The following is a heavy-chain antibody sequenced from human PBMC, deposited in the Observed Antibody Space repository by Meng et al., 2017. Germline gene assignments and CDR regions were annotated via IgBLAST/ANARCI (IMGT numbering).Heavy chain of an antibody. CDR2: IGTKPKSYAA. Sequence: GESLKISCAVSGVSFSDSDIHWVRQASGKGLEWVGRIGTKPKSYAAAYAASVRDRFTISRDDSKNTAYLQMNSLKTEDTAVYYCTIYTSCHIWGQGTMVTVSS. D-gene: IGHD2-2*01. J-gene: IGHJ3*02. CDR1: GVSFSDSD. CDR3: TIYTSCHI. V-gene: IGHV3-73*01.